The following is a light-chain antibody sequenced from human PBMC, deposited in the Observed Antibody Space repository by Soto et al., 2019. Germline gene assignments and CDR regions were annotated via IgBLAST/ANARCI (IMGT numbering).Light chain of an antibody. CDR3: QSYDRTLRTSL. CDR1: SSNIGAGHA. V-gene: IGLV1-40*01. J-gene: IGLJ7*01. Sequence: QAVVTQPPSVSGAPGQRVTIACTGSSSNIGAGHAVHWYQQLPGTAPKLLIPSNNNRPSGVPDRFSGSKSGTSASLAIAGLQADDESDYYCQSYDRTLRTSLFGGGTQLTVL. CDR2: SNN.